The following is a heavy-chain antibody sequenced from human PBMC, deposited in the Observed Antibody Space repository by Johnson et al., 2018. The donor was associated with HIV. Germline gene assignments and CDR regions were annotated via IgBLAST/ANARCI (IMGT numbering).Heavy chain of an antibody. Sequence: QVQLVESGGGVVQPGRSLRLSCAASGFTFSSYAMHWVRQAPGKGLEWVAVISSDGSNKYYADSVKGRFTISRDNSKNTLYLQMNSLRAEDTAVYYCARERNMIVVDDDAFDIWGQGTMVTVSS. V-gene: IGHV3-30-3*01. CDR1: GFTFSSYA. CDR3: ARERNMIVVDDDAFDI. D-gene: IGHD3-22*01. J-gene: IGHJ3*02. CDR2: ISSDGSNK.